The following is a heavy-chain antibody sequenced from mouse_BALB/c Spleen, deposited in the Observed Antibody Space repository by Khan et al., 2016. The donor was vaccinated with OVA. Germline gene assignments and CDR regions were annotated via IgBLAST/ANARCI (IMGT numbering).Heavy chain of an antibody. Sequence: EVQLQESGPGLVKPSQSLSLTCTVTGYSITSGYAWNWIRQFPGNKLEWMGYISYSGGTSYNPSLKSRISITRDTSKNQLILQLNSVTTHDTASYYCARGNYYGYYFDYWGQGTPLTVSS. V-gene: IGHV3-2*02. CDR1: GYSITSGYA. CDR3: ARGNYYGYYFDY. D-gene: IGHD1-1*01. CDR2: ISYSGGT. J-gene: IGHJ2*01.